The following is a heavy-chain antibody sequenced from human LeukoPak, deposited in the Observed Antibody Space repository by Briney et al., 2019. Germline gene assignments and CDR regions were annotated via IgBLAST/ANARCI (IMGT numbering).Heavy chain of an antibody. CDR1: GYTFTSYG. J-gene: IGHJ4*02. Sequence: ASVKVSCKASGYTFTSYGISWVRQAPGQGLEWMGWISAYNGNTNYAQKLQGRVAMTTDTSTSTAYMELRSLRSDDTAVYYCARVPGDSEYYYFDYWGQGTLVTVSS. V-gene: IGHV1-18*01. CDR3: ARVPGDSEYYYFDY. CDR2: ISAYNGNT. D-gene: IGHD4-17*01.